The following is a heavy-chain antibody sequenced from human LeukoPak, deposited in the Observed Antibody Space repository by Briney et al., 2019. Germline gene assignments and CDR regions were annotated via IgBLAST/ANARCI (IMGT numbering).Heavy chain of an antibody. CDR2: IKQDGSEK. D-gene: IGHD6-13*01. J-gene: IGHJ3*02. CDR1: GFTFSSYW. V-gene: IGHV3-7*01. Sequence: GGSLRLSCAASGFTFSSYWMSWVRQAPGKGLEWVANIKQDGSEKYYVDSVKGRFTISRDNAKNSLYLQMNSLRAEDTAVYYCAKGSAAGTVDDAFDIWGQGTMVTVSS. CDR3: AKGSAAGTVDDAFDI.